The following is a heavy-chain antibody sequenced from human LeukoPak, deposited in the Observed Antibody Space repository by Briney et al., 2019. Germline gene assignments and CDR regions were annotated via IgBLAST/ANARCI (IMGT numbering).Heavy chain of an antibody. V-gene: IGHV4-39*01. D-gene: IGHD6-19*01. CDR3: ATRQGVYQVRSSAVAGILGY. Sequence: PSETLSLTCTVSGGSISSSSYYWGWIRQPPGKGLEWIGSIYYSGSTYYNPSLKSRVTISVDTSKNQFSLKLSSVTAADTAVYYCATRQGVYQVRSSAVAGILGYWDQGTLVTVSS. CDR1: GGSISSSSYY. J-gene: IGHJ4*02. CDR2: IYYSGST.